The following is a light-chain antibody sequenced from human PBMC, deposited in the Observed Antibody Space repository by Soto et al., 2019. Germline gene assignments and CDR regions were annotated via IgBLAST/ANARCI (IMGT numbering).Light chain of an antibody. CDR3: AAWDDSLSANWV. J-gene: IGLJ3*02. V-gene: IGLV1-47*02. CDR1: RSNIGSNY. CDR2: SNN. Sequence: QSVLTQPPSVSGTPGQRVTISCSGTRSNIGSNYVYWYQQLPGPAPKLLIYSNNQRPSGVPDRFSGSKSGTSASLAISGLRSEDEADYYCAAWDDSLSANWVFGGGTKVTVL.